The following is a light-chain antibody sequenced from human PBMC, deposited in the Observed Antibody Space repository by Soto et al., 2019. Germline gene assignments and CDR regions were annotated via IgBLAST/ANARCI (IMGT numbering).Light chain of an antibody. J-gene: IGLJ1*01. CDR2: EGS. V-gene: IGLV2-14*02. Sequence: QSALTQPASVSGSPGQSITISCTGTSSDVGSYNLVSWYQQHPGKAPKLMIYEGSKRPSGVSNRFSGSKSGNTASLTISGLQPEDEADYYCSSYTSSSTYVFGTATKLTVL. CDR3: SSYTSSSTYV. CDR1: SSDVGSYNL.